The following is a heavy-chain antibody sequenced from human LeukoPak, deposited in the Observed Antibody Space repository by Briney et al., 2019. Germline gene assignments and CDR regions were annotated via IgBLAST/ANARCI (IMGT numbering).Heavy chain of an antibody. CDR1: GYSISSGYY. CDR2: IYHSGST. J-gene: IGHJ4*02. Sequence: PSETLSLTCTVYGYSISSGYYWGWIRQPPGKGLEWIGSIYHSGSTYYNPSLKSRVTISVDTSKNQSSLKLSSVTAADTAVYYCARELGERYDSSGYLIDYWGQGTLVTVSS. V-gene: IGHV4-38-2*02. CDR3: ARELGERYDSSGYLIDY. D-gene: IGHD3-22*01.